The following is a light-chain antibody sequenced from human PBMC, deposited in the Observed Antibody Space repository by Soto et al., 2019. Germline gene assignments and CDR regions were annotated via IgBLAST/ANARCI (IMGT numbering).Light chain of an antibody. CDR2: DAS. CDR3: QQGNTWPWT. J-gene: IGKJ1*01. Sequence: EIVMTQSPATLSVSPGERATLSCRASQSVSSYLAWYQQKPGQAPRLLIYDASNRATGIPARFSGSGSGTDFTLIISSLEPEDFAFYYCQQGNTWPWTFGQGTKVDIK. V-gene: IGKV3-11*01. CDR1: QSVSSY.